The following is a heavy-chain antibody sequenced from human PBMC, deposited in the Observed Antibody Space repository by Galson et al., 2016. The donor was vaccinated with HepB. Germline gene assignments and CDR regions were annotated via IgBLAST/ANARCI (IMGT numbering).Heavy chain of an antibody. V-gene: IGHV1-18*01. CDR3: ARDVQYAFDL. CDR1: GYTFTRNG. CDR2: ISANSGNT. J-gene: IGHJ3*01. Sequence: SVKVSCKASGYTFTRNGISWLQQAPGQGLEWKGWISANSGNTNYAQKFQGRVTMTRDTSTSTAYMELRSLRYDDTAVYYCARDVQYAFDLWGQGTVVTVSS.